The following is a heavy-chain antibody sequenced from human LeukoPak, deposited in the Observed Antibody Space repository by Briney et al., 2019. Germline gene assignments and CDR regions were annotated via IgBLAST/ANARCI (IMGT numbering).Heavy chain of an antibody. CDR3: AKAGVAITRVADF. CDR1: GFTFSNYA. Sequence: GGSLRLSCAASGFTFSNYAMSWVRQAPGKGLEWVSSISISGDSTYYADSVKGRFTISRDNSKNTLYLQCNSLRVEDTAIYYCAKAGVAITRVADFWGQGTLVTVSS. D-gene: IGHD3-3*01. V-gene: IGHV3-23*01. J-gene: IGHJ4*02. CDR2: ISISGDST.